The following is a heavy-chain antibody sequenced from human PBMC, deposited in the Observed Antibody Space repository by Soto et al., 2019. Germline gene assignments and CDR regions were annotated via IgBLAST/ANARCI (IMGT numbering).Heavy chain of an antibody. J-gene: IGHJ6*02. V-gene: IGHV3-30*18. CDR2: ISYDGNYK. D-gene: IGHD3-10*01. Sequence: GGSLRLSCAASGFTFSSYGMHWVRQAPGKGLEWVAVISYDGNYKYYADSVKGRFTISRDSSKNTLYLQMNSLRGEDTAVYYCAKKGYTLVRGVIITPYYYGMDVWGQGTTVTVSS. CDR3: AKKGYTLVRGVIITPYYYGMDV. CDR1: GFTFSSYG.